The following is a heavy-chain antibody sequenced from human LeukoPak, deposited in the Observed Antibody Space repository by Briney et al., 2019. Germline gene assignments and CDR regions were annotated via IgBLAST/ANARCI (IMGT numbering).Heavy chain of an antibody. Sequence: SETLSLTCTVSGGSVSSYYWSWNRQPAGKGLERVGRIYTSGTTPYNPALKSRVTMSVDTSKNHFSLKLNYVTAAGTSLDSCASVRGGGLGHWGRGTLVTVFS. J-gene: IGHJ4*01. D-gene: IGHD6-19*01. CDR1: GGSVSSYY. V-gene: IGHV4-4*07. CDR3: ASVRGGGLGH. CDR2: IYTSGTT.